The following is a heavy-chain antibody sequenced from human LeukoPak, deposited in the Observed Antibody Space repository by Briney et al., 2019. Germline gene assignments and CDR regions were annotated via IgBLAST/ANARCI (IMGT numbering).Heavy chain of an antibody. CDR2: FSRGDSTT. D-gene: IGHD2-2*01. Sequence: GGSLRLSCAASGFTFSNYAMNWVRKAPGKGLEWVSGFSRGDSTTYYTDSVKGRFTISRDNSKNTLYLQSNNLRVEDTAIYYCVPGLGYCSSTNCPFTNWGQGTLVTVSS. V-gene: IGHV3-23*01. CDR1: GFTFSNYA. CDR3: VPGLGYCSSTNCPFTN. J-gene: IGHJ4*02.